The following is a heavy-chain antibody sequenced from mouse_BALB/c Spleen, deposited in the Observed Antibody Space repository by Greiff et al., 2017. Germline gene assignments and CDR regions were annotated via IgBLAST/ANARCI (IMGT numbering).Heavy chain of an antibody. D-gene: IGHD2-14*01. J-gene: IGHJ2*01. Sequence: QVHVKQPGAELVKPGASVKMSCKASGYTFTSYWINWVKQRPGQGLEWIGDIYPGRGITNYNEKFKSKATLTLDTSSSTAYMQLSSLTSEDSAVYYCSRSDYRYFDYWGQGTTLTVSS. CDR3: SRSDYRYFDY. CDR2: IYPGRGIT. CDR1: GYTFTSYW. V-gene: IGHV1-55*01.